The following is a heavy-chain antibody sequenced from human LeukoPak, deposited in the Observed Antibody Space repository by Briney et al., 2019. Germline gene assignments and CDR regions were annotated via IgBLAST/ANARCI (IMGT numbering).Heavy chain of an antibody. J-gene: IGHJ4*02. CDR3: ARDERNYYDSSGYVDY. CDR1: GFTFSDYY. D-gene: IGHD3-22*01. Sequence: GGSVRLSCAASGFTFSDYYMTWIRQAPGKGLEWVSYISSSGSTISYADSVKGRFTISRDNAKNSLYLQMNSLRAEDTAVYYCARDERNYYDSSGYVDYWGQGTLVTVSS. V-gene: IGHV3-11*01. CDR2: ISSSGSTI.